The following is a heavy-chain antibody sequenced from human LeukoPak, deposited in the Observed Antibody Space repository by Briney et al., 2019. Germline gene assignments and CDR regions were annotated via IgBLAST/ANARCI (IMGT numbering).Heavy chain of an antibody. CDR3: AKGYERYCGGDCPIDY. J-gene: IGHJ4*02. CDR2: ISWNSGSI. CDR1: GFTFDDYA. V-gene: IGHV3-9*03. D-gene: IGHD2-21*02. Sequence: PGRSLRLSCAASGFTFDDYAMHWVRQAPGKGLEWVSGISWNSGSIGYADSVKGRFTISRDNAKNSLYLQMSSLRAEDMALYYCAKGYERYCGGDCPIDYWGQGTLVTVSS.